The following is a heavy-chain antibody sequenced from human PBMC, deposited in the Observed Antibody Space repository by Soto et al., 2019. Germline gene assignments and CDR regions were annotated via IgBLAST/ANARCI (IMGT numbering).Heavy chain of an antibody. CDR2: IIPIFGTA. Sequence: VQLVQSGAEVKKPGSSVKVSCKASGGTFSSYAISWVRQAPGQGLEWMGGIIPIFGTANYAQKFQGRVTITADESTSTAYMGLSSLRSEDTAVYYCAREGGSGSYRYYGMDVWGQGTTVTVSS. CDR1: GGTFSSYA. V-gene: IGHV1-69*12. J-gene: IGHJ6*02. CDR3: AREGGSGSYRYYGMDV. D-gene: IGHD3-10*01.